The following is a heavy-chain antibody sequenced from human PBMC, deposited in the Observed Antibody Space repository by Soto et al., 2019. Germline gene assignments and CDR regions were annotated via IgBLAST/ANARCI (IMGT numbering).Heavy chain of an antibody. D-gene: IGHD6-19*01. J-gene: IGHJ4*02. CDR3: ARPYSSGWYGDLDY. V-gene: IGHV3-30-3*01. CDR1: GFTFSSYA. CDR2: ISHDGVNK. Sequence: GGSLRLSCAASGFTFSSYAMNWVRQAPGKGLEWVALISHDGVNKYYADSVKGRFTISRDNSKNTMYLQMNSLRVEDTAVYYCARPYSSGWYGDLDYWGQGTLVTVSS.